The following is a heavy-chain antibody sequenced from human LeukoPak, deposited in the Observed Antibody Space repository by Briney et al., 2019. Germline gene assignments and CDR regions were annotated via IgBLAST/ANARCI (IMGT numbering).Heavy chain of an antibody. CDR3: ATPPTGYSSSSDAFDI. CDR1: GYSFTSYW. J-gene: IGHJ3*02. D-gene: IGHD6-13*01. V-gene: IGHV5-51*01. CDR2: IYPGDSDT. Sequence: GESLKISCKGSGYSFTSYWIGWVRQMPGKGLEWMGIIYPGDSDTRYSPSFQGQVTISADKSISTAYLQWSSLKASDTAMYYCATPPTGYSSSSDAFDIWGQGTMVTVSS.